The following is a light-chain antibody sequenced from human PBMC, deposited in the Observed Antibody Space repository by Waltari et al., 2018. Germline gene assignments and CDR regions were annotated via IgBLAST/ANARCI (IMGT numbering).Light chain of an antibody. CDR2: TAS. CDR1: QSIGRW. CDR3: QQYKSYPWT. J-gene: IGKJ1*01. V-gene: IGKV1-5*03. Sequence: DIQMTQSPSTLSASVGDRVTVTCRASQSIGRWLAWYQQKPGKATKLLISTASSLESGVPSRFSGSGSGTEFTLTISSLQPDDFATYYCQQYKSYPWTVGQGTKVEIK.